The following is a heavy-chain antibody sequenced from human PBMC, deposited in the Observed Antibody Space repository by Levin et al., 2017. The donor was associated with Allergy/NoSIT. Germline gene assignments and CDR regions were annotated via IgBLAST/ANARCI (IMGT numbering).Heavy chain of an antibody. Sequence: GGSLRLSCAASGFTFSNQAMHWVRQPPGKGLEWVTDISDDGYTTYYVDSVRGRFTISRDNSKNTLFLQMNSLKTEDTAVYYCARDVYSWGTVGTPDYWGRGTLVSVSS. D-gene: IGHD5-12*01. CDR3: ARDVYSWGTVGTPDY. CDR2: ISDDGYTT. J-gene: IGHJ4*02. V-gene: IGHV3-30-3*01. CDR1: GFTFSNQA.